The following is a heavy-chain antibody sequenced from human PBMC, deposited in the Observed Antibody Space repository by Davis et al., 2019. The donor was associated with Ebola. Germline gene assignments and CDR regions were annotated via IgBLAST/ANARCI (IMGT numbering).Heavy chain of an antibody. CDR1: GLTFSTYP. J-gene: IGHJ6*04. Sequence: GESLKISCAASGLTFSTYPMKWVRQAPGKGLELISYISISSSDIYYGDPVKGRFTISRDNSKDTLYPQMNSLTVEDTAVYYCAKGGSGWPSDYSYGMGVWSKGSDVTVSS. CDR3: AKGGSGWPSDYSYGMGV. CDR2: ISISSSDI. V-gene: IGHV3-21*05. D-gene: IGHD6-19*01.